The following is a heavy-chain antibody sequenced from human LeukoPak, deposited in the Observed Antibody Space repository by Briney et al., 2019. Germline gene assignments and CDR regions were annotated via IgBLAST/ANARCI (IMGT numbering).Heavy chain of an antibody. D-gene: IGHD3-22*01. J-gene: IGHJ4*02. V-gene: IGHV4-59*01. CDR2: IYYSGST. Sequence: PSETLSLTCTVSGGSISSYYWSWIRQPPGKGLEWIGYIYYSGSTNYNPSLKSRVTISVDTSKNQFSLKLSSVTAADTAVYYCARSGVYYYDSSGYYLGYWGQGTLVTVSS. CDR3: ARSGVYYYDSSGYYLGY. CDR1: GGSISSYY.